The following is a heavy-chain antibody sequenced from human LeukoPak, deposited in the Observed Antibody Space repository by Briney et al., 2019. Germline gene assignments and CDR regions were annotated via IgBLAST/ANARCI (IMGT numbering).Heavy chain of an antibody. V-gene: IGHV1-8*01. CDR2: MNPNSGNT. CDR3: ARGIWGNYYYMDV. D-gene: IGHD3-16*01. Sequence: GASVKVSCKASGYTFTSYDINWVRQATGQGLEWMGWMNPNSGNTGYAQKFQGRVTMTTDTSTSTAYMELRSLRSDDTAVYYCARGIWGNYYYMDVWGKGTTVTISS. CDR1: GYTFTSYD. J-gene: IGHJ6*03.